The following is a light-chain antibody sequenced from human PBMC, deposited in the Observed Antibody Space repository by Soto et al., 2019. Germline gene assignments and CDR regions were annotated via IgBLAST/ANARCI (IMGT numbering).Light chain of an antibody. CDR3: QQRSTWPPT. V-gene: IGKV3-11*01. CDR2: DAS. J-gene: IGKJ4*01. CDR1: QSVSSF. Sequence: ELVLTQSTATLSLSPGERATLSCRASQSVSSFLAWYQQKPGQAPRLLIYDASNRATGSPASFSGSGSGTDFTLTISSLEPEDSAVYFCQQRSTWPPTFGGGTKVEIK.